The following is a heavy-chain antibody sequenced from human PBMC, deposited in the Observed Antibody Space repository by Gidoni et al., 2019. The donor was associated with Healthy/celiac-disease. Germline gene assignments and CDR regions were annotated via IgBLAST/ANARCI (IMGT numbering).Heavy chain of an antibody. CDR3: ARGPRWPLGAAGAAGPTATGYMDV. Sequence: QVQLQQWGAVPLKPSETLSLTCAVSGGSFSGSSRTWIRQPPGKGLEWIGEINHSGSTHYNPSLKSRVTISVDTSKNQFSLKLSSVTAADTAVYYCARGPRWPLGAAGAAGPTATGYMDVWGKGTTVTVSS. D-gene: IGHD6-13*01. CDR1: GGSFSGSS. V-gene: IGHV4-34*01. CDR2: INHSGST. J-gene: IGHJ6*03.